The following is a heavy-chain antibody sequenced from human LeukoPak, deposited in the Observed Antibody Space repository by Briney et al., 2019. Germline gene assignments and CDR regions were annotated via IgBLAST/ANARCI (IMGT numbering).Heavy chain of an antibody. D-gene: IGHD3-22*01. CDR2: IYYSGST. CDR1: GGSISSYY. Sequence: SETLSLTCTVSGGSISSYYWSWIRQPPGKGLEWIGYIYYSGSTNYNPSLKSRVTISVDTSKNQFSLKLSSVTAADTAVYYCARRFYDSSGYYYTYWYFDLWGRGTLVTVSS. V-gene: IGHV4-59*08. J-gene: IGHJ2*01. CDR3: ARRFYDSSGYYYTYWYFDL.